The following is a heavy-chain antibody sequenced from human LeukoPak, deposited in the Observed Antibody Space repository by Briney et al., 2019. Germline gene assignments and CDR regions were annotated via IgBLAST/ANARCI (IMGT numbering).Heavy chain of an antibody. J-gene: IGHJ4*02. V-gene: IGHV4-59*01. CDR1: GGSISSYY. Sequence: PSETLSLTRTVSGGSISSYYWSWIRQPPGKGLEWIGYIYYTGSTNYNPSLKSRITISVDTSKNQFSLKLSSVTAADTAVYFCARDSRVPDGYNHYFDYWGQGTLVTVSS. CDR2: IYYTGST. CDR3: ARDSRVPDGYNHYFDY. D-gene: IGHD5-24*01.